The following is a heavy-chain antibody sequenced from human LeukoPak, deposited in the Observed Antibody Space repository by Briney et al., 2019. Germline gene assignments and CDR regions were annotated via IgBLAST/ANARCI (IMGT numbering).Heavy chain of an antibody. V-gene: IGHV1-18*01. CDR3: ARGSLIYYDSY. CDR2: ISAYNGNT. Sequence: ASVKVCCKASGYTFTSYGISWMRQAPGQGLEWMGWISAYNGNTNYAQKLQGRVTMTTDTSTSTAYMELSSLRSEDTAVYYCARGSLIYYDSYWGQGTLVTVSS. D-gene: IGHD3-22*01. CDR1: GYTFTSYG. J-gene: IGHJ4*02.